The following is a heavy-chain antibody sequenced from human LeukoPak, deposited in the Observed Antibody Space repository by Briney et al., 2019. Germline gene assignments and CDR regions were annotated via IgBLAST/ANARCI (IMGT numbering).Heavy chain of an antibody. D-gene: IGHD6-19*01. V-gene: IGHV3-48*02. J-gene: IGHJ4*02. Sequence: GGSLRLSCAASGFTFCSFRMIWVRQAPGKGLVGCSYISSSSSTIYCADSVKGRFTISRDNAKNSLYLQMNSLRDEDTAVYYCARDEQWLVRWDYWGQGTLVTVS. CDR2: ISSSSSTI. CDR3: ARDEQWLVRWDY. CDR1: GFTFCSFR.